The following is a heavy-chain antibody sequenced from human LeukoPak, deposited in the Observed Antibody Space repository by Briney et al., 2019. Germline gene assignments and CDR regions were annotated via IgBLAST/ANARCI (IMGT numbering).Heavy chain of an antibody. D-gene: IGHD3-3*01. J-gene: IGHJ4*02. V-gene: IGHV4-30-4*01. CDR1: GGSISSGDYY. CDR2: ISYSGST. CDR3: ARITIFGVVINL. Sequence: PSQTLSLTCTVSGGSISSGDYYWTWIRQPPGKGLEWIGYISYSGSTYYNPSLKSRVTISLDTSKNQFSLKLSSVTAADTAVYYCARITIFGVVINLWGQGTLVTVSS.